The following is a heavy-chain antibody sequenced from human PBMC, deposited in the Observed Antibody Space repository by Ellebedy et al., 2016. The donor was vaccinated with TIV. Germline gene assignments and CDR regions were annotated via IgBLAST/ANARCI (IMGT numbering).Heavy chain of an antibody. V-gene: IGHV4-59*08. CDR3: ARSQRAGIDV. Sequence: MPSETLSLTCTVSGGSISSYYWSWIRQPPGKGLEWIGYLYYSGSTNYNPSLKSRVTISVDTSKNQFSLKLSPVTAADTAVYYCARSQRAGIDVWGQGTTVTVSS. J-gene: IGHJ6*02. CDR1: GGSISSYY. CDR2: LYYSGST.